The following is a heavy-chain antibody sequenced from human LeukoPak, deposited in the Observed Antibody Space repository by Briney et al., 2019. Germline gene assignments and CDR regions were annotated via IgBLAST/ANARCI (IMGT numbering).Heavy chain of an antibody. CDR3: AIPYYYDSGSYSDY. Sequence: ASVKVSCKASGYTFTSYFMHWARQAPGRGLEWMGIINPSGGSTSYAQKFQGRVTLTMDTSTSTVYMELSSLRSEDTALYYCAIPYYYDSGSYSDYWGQGTLVTVSS. CDR1: GYTFTSYF. V-gene: IGHV1-46*01. J-gene: IGHJ4*02. D-gene: IGHD3-10*01. CDR2: INPSGGST.